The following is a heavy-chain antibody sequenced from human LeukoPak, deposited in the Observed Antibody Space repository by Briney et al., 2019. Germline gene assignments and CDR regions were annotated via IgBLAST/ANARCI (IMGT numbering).Heavy chain of an antibody. J-gene: IGHJ4*02. V-gene: IGHV3-11*06. Sequence: GGSLRLSCAASGFTFSDYYMSWIRQAPGKGLEWVSYISSSSSYTNYADSVKGRFTISRDNAKNSLYLQMNSLRAEDTAVFYCASPATRGYSYGYDYWGQGTLVTVSS. CDR1: GFTFSDYY. CDR3: ASPATRGYSYGYDY. CDR2: ISSSSSYT. D-gene: IGHD5-18*01.